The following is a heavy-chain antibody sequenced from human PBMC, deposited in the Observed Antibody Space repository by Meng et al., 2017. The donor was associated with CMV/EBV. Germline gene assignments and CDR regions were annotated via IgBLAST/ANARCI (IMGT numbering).Heavy chain of an antibody. D-gene: IGHD3-3*01. CDR3: ARGSRRLPRFNWFDP. V-gene: IGHV4-34*01. CDR2: INHSGST. Sequence: VLLQPVGLGILKPLVSLFLARGVYGGAFGGYYWRWPRPPPGKGLEWIGEINHSGSTNYNPSLKSRVTISVDTSKIQFSLKLSSVTAADTAVYYCARGSRRLPRFNWFDPWGQGTLVTVSS. CDR1: GGAFGGYY. J-gene: IGHJ5*02.